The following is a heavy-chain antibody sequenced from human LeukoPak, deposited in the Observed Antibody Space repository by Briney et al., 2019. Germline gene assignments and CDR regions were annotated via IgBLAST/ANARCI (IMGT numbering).Heavy chain of an antibody. Sequence: SGTLSLTCGVSGGSITSTNWWSWVRQPPGQGLEWIGEISLTGRTNYNPSLIGRVIMSLDESRNQLSLTLTSVTAADTAMYYCTRESGPYCPFGYWGQGALVVVPS. CDR3: TRESGPYCPFGY. CDR1: GGSITSTNW. V-gene: IGHV4-4*02. CDR2: ISLTGRT. J-gene: IGHJ4*02. D-gene: IGHD1-26*01.